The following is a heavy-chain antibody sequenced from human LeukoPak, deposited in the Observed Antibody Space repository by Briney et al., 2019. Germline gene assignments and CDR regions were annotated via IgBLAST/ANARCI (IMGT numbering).Heavy chain of an antibody. D-gene: IGHD3-22*01. CDR1: GFIFSSYW. J-gene: IGHJ4*02. Sequence: GGSLRLSCAASGFIFSSYWMSWVRQVPGKGLGWVANINEDGTGKYYVDSVKGRFTISRDNAKNSLYLQMNSLRAEDTAVYYCGRFHYDSSGYFVPFDYWGQGTQVTVSS. CDR3: GRFHYDSSGYFVPFDY. CDR2: INEDGTGK. V-gene: IGHV3-7*01.